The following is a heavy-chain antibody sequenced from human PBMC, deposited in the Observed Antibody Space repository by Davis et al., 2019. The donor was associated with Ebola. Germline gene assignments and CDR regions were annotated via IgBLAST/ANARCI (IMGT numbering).Heavy chain of an antibody. D-gene: IGHD4-17*01. Sequence: GGSLRLSCAASGFTFSNYGMHWVRQAPGKGLEWVAVISYDGSNKYYADSVKGRFTISRDNSKNTLYLQMNSLRAEDTAVYYCAKISSTVTTGYWGQGTLVTVSS. J-gene: IGHJ4*02. CDR3: AKISSTVTTGY. V-gene: IGHV3-30*18. CDR1: GFTFSNYG. CDR2: ISYDGSNK.